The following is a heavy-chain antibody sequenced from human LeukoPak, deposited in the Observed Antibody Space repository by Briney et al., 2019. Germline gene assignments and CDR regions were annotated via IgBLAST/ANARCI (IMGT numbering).Heavy chain of an antibody. D-gene: IGHD1-14*01. V-gene: IGHV3-23*01. CDR2: ISGGGVNT. CDR1: GFTFSTCA. Sequence: GGSLRLSCAASGFTFSTCAMTWVRQAPGEGLEWVSAISGGGVNTYYADSVKGRFTISRDNSKNTLFLQMNSLRADDTAVYYCAKGPLTEVAGTTWDYWGQGTLVTVSS. CDR3: AKGPLTEVAGTTWDY. J-gene: IGHJ4*02.